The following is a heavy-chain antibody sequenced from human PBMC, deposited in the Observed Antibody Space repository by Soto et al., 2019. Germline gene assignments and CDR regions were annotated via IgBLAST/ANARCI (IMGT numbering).Heavy chain of an antibody. CDR2: IYYSGST. CDR3: ARNHVLLWFGEDSNFDY. V-gene: IGHV4-39*01. D-gene: IGHD3-10*01. J-gene: IGHJ4*02. Sequence: SETLSLTCTVSGGSISSSSDYWGWIRQPPGKGLEWIGSIYYSGSTYYNPSLKSRVTISVDTSKNQFSLKLSSVTAADTAVYYCARNHVLLWFGEDSNFDYWGQGTLVTVSS. CDR1: GGSISSSSDY.